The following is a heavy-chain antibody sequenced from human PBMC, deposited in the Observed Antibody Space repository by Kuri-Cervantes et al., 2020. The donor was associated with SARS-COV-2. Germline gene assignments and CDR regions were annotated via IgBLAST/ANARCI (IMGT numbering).Heavy chain of an antibody. CDR2: ISSSSSYI. V-gene: IGHV3-21*01. Sequence: GGSLRLYCAASGFTFDDYGMSWVRQAPGKGLEWVSSISSSSSYIYYADSVKGRFTISRDNAKNSLYLQMNSLRAEDTATYYCARDLRMGKSLDYWGQGTLVTVSS. D-gene: IGHD7-27*01. CDR3: ARDLRMGKSLDY. J-gene: IGHJ4*02. CDR1: GFTFDDYG.